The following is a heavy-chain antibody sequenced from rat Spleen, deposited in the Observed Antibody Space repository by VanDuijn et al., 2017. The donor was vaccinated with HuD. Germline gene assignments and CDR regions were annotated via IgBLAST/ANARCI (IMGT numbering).Heavy chain of an antibody. CDR2: IWGNGNT. D-gene: IGHD1-2*01. Sequence: VQLQESGPGLVQPSQTLSLTCTVSGFSLSSYGVIWVRQPPGKGLEWMGVIWGNGNTNYNSALKSRLSVSRDTSKSQVFLKMNNLQTEDTAMYFCASGIAAFDYWGQGVMVTVSS. CDR1: GFSLSSYG. J-gene: IGHJ2*01. CDR3: ASGIAAFDY. V-gene: IGHV2S61*01.